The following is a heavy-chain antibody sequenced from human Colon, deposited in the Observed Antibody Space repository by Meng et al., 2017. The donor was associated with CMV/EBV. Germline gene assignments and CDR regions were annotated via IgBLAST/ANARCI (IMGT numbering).Heavy chain of an antibody. Sequence: AAGFTFNNDAMTWVRQAPGKGLEWVSTVLGTGPTYYADYVKGRFTISRDDSRNTLFLQLNSLRDEDTAVFYCARGDSSTTWLVFDYWGLGTLVTVSS. CDR2: VLGTGPT. CDR1: GFTFNNDA. J-gene: IGHJ4*02. D-gene: IGHD6-13*01. V-gene: IGHV3-23*01. CDR3: ARGDSSTTWLVFDY.